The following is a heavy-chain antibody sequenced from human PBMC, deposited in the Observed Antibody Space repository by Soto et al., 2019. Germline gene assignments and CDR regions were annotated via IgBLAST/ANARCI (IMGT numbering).Heavy chain of an antibody. CDR2: IYWDDDK. CDR3: ARDSSGYYGFYY. J-gene: IGHJ4*02. CDR1: GFSLSTRGVG. V-gene: IGHV2-5*02. Sequence: QITLKESGPTLAKPTQTLTLTCTFSGFSLSTRGVGVGWIRQPPGKALEWLALIYWDDDKRYSPSLKSRVTITKDTSKNQVVLTMTNMDPVDTATHYCARDSSGYYGFYYWGQGTLVTVSS. D-gene: IGHD3-22*01.